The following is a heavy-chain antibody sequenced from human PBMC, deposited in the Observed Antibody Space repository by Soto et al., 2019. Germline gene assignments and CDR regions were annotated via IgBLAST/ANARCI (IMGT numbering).Heavy chain of an antibody. V-gene: IGHV1-69*06. CDR2: SIPIFGTA. J-gene: IGHJ6*02. CDR3: ERYEVLLNLVHYAYGMDV. CDR1: GCTFSSYA. D-gene: IGHD2-15*01. Sequence: SVKVSCKASGCTFSSYAISWVRQARGQGLEWMGGSIPIFGTANYAQKFQGRVTINADKSTSTAYMELSSLRSEDTAVYYCERYEVLLNLVHYAYGMDVWAQGTTFTVS.